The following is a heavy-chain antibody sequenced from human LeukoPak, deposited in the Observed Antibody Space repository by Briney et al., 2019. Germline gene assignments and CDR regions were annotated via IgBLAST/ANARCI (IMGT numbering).Heavy chain of an antibody. D-gene: IGHD6-13*01. CDR2: IKSKTDGGTT. Sequence: GGSLRLSCAASGFTFSNAWMTWVRQAPGKGLEWVGRIKSKTDGGTTDYAAPVKGRFTISRDDSKNTLYLQMNSLKTEDTAVYYCTTMGYSNSWYFDYWGQGTLVTVSS. J-gene: IGHJ4*02. CDR3: TTMGYSNSWYFDY. V-gene: IGHV3-15*01. CDR1: GFTFSNAW.